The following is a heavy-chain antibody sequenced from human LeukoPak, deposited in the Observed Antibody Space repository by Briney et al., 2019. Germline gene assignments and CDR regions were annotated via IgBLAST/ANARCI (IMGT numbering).Heavy chain of an antibody. V-gene: IGHV3-48*01. CDR2: ISSSSSTI. J-gene: IGHJ6*03. CDR3: ATGARIAAATPYYYYYMDV. Sequence: PGGSLRLPCAASGFTFSSYSMNWVRQAPGKGLEWVSYISSSSSTIYYADSVKGRFTISRDNAKNSLYLQMNSLRAEDTAVYYCATGARIAAATPYYYYYMDVWGKGTTVTVSS. CDR1: GFTFSSYS. D-gene: IGHD6-13*01.